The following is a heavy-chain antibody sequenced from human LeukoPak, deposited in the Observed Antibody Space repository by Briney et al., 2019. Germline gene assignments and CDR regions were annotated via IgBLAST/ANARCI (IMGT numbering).Heavy chain of an antibody. CDR3: ARNYCSSTSCYAFFDY. Sequence: GASVKASCKASGYTFTGYYMHWVRQAPGQGLEWMGRINPNSGGTNYAQKFQGRVTMTRDTSISTAYMELSRLRSDDTAVYYCARNYCSSTSCYAFFDYWGQGTLVTVSS. CDR1: GYTFTGYY. D-gene: IGHD2-2*01. V-gene: IGHV1-2*06. CDR2: INPNSGGT. J-gene: IGHJ4*02.